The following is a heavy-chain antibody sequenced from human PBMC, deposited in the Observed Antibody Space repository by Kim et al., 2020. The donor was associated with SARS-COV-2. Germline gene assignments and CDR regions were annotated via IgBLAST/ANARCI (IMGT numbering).Heavy chain of an antibody. CDR3: ARDDDGRYFDY. V-gene: IGHV1-3*01. Sequence: KYSQKFQGRVTITRDTSASTAYMELSSLRSEDTAVYYCARDDDGRYFDYWGQGTLVTVSS. J-gene: IGHJ4*02. D-gene: IGHD4-17*01.